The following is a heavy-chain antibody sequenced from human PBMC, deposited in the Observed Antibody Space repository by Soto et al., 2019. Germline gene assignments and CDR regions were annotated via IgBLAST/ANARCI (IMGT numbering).Heavy chain of an antibody. CDR2: ISGSGDVI. J-gene: IGHJ4*02. Sequence: LRLSCAASAFKFSDYYMSWVRQAPGKGLEWVSYISGSGDVIYYADSVKGRFTISRDSDKKSVHLQMDTLRAEDTALYYCARAPDCGEGSCYRHFDLWGQGTRVTVSS. V-gene: IGHV3-11*01. CDR1: AFKFSDYY. CDR3: ARAPDCGEGSCYRHFDL. D-gene: IGHD2-15*01.